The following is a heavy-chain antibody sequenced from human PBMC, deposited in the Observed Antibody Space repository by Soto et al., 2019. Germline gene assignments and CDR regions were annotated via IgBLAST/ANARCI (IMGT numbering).Heavy chain of an antibody. D-gene: IGHD4-17*01. CDR1: GFSFSSYG. CDR3: GKYSDYGDHRDWFDP. J-gene: IGHJ5*02. CDR2: ISYHGVNK. Sequence: QVQLVESGGGVVYPGRSLRLSCTASGFSFSSYGVHWVRQAPGKGLEWVAVISYHGVNKYYADSVNGRFTISRDNSNNMVFLQMHSLPVEDTAVYYCGKYSDYGDHRDWFDPWGQGTLVTVSS. V-gene: IGHV3-30*18.